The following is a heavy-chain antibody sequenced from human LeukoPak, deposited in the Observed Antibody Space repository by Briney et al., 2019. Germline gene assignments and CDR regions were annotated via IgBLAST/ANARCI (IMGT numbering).Heavy chain of an antibody. D-gene: IGHD2-15*01. CDR1: GGSISSYY. V-gene: IGHV4-59*01. J-gene: IGHJ2*01. CDR2: IYCDGST. Sequence: KPSETLSLTCTVSGGSISSYYWSWIRQPPGKGLEWIGYIYCDGSTNYNPSLKSRVSISVDTSKNQFSLKLSSVTAADTAVYYCARGSGSGNWYFDRWGRGTLVTVSS. CDR3: ARGSGSGNWYFDR.